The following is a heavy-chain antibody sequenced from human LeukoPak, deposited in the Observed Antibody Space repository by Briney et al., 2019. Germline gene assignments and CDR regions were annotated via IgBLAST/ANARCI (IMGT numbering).Heavy chain of an antibody. CDR2: IYYSGST. Sequence: SETLSLTCTVSGGSISSSSYYWGWIRQPPGKGLEWIGSIYYSGSTYYNPSLKSRVTISVDTSKNQFSLKLSSVTAADTAVYYCAGSRFLEWFFDYWGQGTLVTVSS. J-gene: IGHJ4*02. V-gene: IGHV4-39*01. CDR1: GGSISSSSYY. CDR3: AGSRFLEWFFDY. D-gene: IGHD3-3*01.